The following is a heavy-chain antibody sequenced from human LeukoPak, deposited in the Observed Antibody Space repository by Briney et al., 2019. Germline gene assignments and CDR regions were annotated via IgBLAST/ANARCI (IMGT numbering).Heavy chain of an antibody. CDR3: ATKQWLAPPPDS. V-gene: IGHV3-74*01. D-gene: IGHD6-19*01. J-gene: IGHJ4*02. Sequence: PGGSLRLSCAASGFTSSKYWMLWVRQAPGKGLGSVSRINTDGTVTTYADSVKGRFTVSRDNADNTMFLQMNSVRDEDTAVYYCATKQWLAPPPDSWGQGTPVTVSS. CDR2: INTDGTVT. CDR1: GFTSSKYW.